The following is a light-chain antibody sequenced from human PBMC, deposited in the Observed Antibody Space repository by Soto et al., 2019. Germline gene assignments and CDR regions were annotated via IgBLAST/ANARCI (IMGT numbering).Light chain of an antibody. J-gene: IGLJ1*01. CDR1: SSDVGGYNY. CDR2: DVR. CDR3: SSYTSSSTYV. Sequence: QSALTQPASVSGSPGQSITISCTGTSSDVGGYNYVSWYQQHPGKAPKLMIYDVRNRPSGVSSRFSGSKSGNTASLTISGLQAEDEADDYCSSYTSSSTYVFGTGTKLTVL. V-gene: IGLV2-14*03.